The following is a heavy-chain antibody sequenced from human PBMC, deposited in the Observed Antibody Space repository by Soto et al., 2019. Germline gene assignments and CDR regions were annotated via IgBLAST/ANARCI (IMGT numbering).Heavy chain of an antibody. CDR3: AKHQLESGYSYATGAFDI. D-gene: IGHD5-18*01. CDR1: GFTFSSYA. V-gene: IGHV3-23*01. Sequence: GGSLRLSCAASGFTFSSYAMSWVRQAPGKGLEWVSAISGSGGSTYYADSVKGRFTISRDNSKNTLYLQMNSLRAEDTAVYYFAKHQLESGYSYATGAFDIWGQGTMVTVSS. J-gene: IGHJ3*02. CDR2: ISGSGGST.